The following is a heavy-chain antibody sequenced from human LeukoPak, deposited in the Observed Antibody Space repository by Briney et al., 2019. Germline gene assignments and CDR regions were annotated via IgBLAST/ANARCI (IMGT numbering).Heavy chain of an antibody. D-gene: IGHD2-15*01. CDR2: INPNSGGT. Sequence: ASVKVSCKASGYTFTGYYMHWVRQAPGQGLGWMGWINPNSGGTNYAQKFQGRVTMTRDTSISTAYMELSRLRSDDTAVYYCASWAAATERRDFDYWGQGTLVTVSS. V-gene: IGHV1-2*02. CDR1: GYTFTGYY. CDR3: ASWAAATERRDFDY. J-gene: IGHJ4*02.